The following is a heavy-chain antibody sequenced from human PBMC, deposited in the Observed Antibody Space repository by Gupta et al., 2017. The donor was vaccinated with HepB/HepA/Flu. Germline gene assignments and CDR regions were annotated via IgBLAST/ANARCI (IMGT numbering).Heavy chain of an antibody. Sequence: EVQLVESGGGLVQPGGSLRLSCAASGFTFRDYWMHWVRQTPGRGLVWVSDIRIDGRSAYYADSVKGRFTISRDNAKNTLYLQMNSLGAEDTAVYYCGRVGEAGYWGHGASVTVSS. CDR1: GFTFRDYW. V-gene: IGHV3-74*01. CDR2: IRIDGRSA. CDR3: GRVGEAGY. D-gene: IGHD4-17*01. J-gene: IGHJ4*01.